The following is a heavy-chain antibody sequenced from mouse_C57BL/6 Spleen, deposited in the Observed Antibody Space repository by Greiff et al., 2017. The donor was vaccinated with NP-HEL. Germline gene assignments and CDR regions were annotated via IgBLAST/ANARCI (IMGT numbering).Heavy chain of an antibody. CDR1: GYTFTDYN. D-gene: IGHD1-1*01. CDR3: VRRDCHASSQFDY. J-gene: IGHJ2*01. V-gene: IGHV1-18*01. CDR2: INLNNGGT. Sequence: EVQLQQSGPELVKPGASVKIPCKASGYTFTDYNMDWVKQSHGQSLAWIGDINLNNGGTIYNQKCKGKATLMVDKSSSTAYMDLRRLKSEDTAVYYCVRRDCHASSQFDYWSQGNTLTVAS.